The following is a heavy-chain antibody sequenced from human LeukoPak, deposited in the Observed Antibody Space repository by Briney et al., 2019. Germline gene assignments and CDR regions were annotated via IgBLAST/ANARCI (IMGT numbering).Heavy chain of an antibody. CDR2: INGSGGRT. J-gene: IGHJ5*02. D-gene: IGHD3-10*01. Sequence: GGSLRLSCAASGFTVTNNYMTWVRQAPGKGLEWVSGINGSGGRTYYGDSVKGRFTISRDNSKNTLYLQMNSLRVEDTAVYYCAKGGPWFDPWGQGTLVTVSS. V-gene: IGHV3-23*01. CDR1: GFTVTNNY. CDR3: AKGGPWFDP.